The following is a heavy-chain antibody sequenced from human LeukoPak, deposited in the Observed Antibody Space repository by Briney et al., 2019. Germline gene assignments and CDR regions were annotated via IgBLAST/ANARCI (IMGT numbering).Heavy chain of an antibody. CDR1: GYTFTGYY. CDR2: INPNSGGT. Sequence: GASVKVSCKASGYTFTGYYMHWVRQAPGQGLEWMGWINPNSGGTNYAQKFQGRVTMTRDTSISTAYMELSRLRSDDTAVYYCASSAGYYDFWSGYSKDYYYMDVWGKGTTVTVSS. D-gene: IGHD3-3*01. V-gene: IGHV1-2*02. J-gene: IGHJ6*03. CDR3: ASSAGYYDFWSGYSKDYYYMDV.